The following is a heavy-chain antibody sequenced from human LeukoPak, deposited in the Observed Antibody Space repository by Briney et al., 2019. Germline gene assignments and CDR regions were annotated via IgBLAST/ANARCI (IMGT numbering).Heavy chain of an antibody. V-gene: IGHV3-23*01. CDR2: ISGSGGT. CDR3: AKEGLMGNYHYFDY. D-gene: IGHD1-7*01. J-gene: IGHJ4*02. CDR1: GFTFSTYA. Sequence: GGSLRHSCAASGFTFSTYAMSWVRQAPGKGLEWVSSISGSGGTYFADSVKGRFTISKDISKNTLYLQMNSLRAEDTAVYYCAKEGLMGNYHYFDYWGQGTLVTVSS.